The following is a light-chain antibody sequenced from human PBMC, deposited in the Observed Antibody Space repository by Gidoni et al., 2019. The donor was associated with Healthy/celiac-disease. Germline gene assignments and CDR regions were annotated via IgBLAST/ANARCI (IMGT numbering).Light chain of an antibody. J-gene: IGKJ4*01. V-gene: IGKV1D-13*01. CDR1: QGISSA. CDR3: QQFNNYPSLT. CDR2: DAS. Sequence: AIQLTQSPSSLSASVGDRVTITCRASQGISSALAWYQQKPGKAPKLLIYDASSLESGVPSRCSGSGSGTDFTLTISSLQPEDVATYYCQQFNNYPSLTFGGGTKVEIK.